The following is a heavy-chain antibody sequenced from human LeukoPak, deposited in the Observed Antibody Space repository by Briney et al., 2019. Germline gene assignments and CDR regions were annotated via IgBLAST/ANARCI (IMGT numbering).Heavy chain of an antibody. D-gene: IGHD3-9*01. J-gene: IGHJ4*02. Sequence: PGGSLRLSCAASGFTFSSYEMNWIRQAPGKGLEWISYISNSGSTKYYADFVKGRFTISRDNSKNTLYLQMNSLRAEDTAVYNCAKDRRRDDVLTGSFSDWGQGTLVTVSS. CDR2: ISNSGSTK. CDR3: AKDRRRDDVLTGSFSD. CDR1: GFTFSSYE. V-gene: IGHV3-48*03.